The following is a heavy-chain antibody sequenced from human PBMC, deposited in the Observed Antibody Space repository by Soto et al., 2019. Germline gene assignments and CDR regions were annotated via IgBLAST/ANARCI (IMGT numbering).Heavy chain of an antibody. J-gene: IGHJ4*02. D-gene: IGHD3-3*01. CDR1: GYSISSGYY. V-gene: IGHV4-38-2*01. Sequence: SETLSLTCAVSGYSISSGYYRGWIRQPPGKGLEWIGSIYHSGSTYYNPSLKSRVTISVDTSKNQFSLKLSSVTAADTAVYYCASDPGGFGVVTGFDYWGQGTLVTVSS. CDR3: ASDPGGFGVVTGFDY. CDR2: IYHSGST.